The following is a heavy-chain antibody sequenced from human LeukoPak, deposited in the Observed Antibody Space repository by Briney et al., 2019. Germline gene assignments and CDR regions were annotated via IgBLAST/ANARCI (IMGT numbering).Heavy chain of an antibody. CDR3: ARLQGSTVVTPIYFDY. CDR2: IYPGDSDT. Sequence: GESLQISCRTSGYTFTSYWIAWVRQMPGKGLEWMGIIYPGDSDTRFSPSFQGQVTISADKSISTAYLQWRSLEASDTAMFYCARLQGSTVVTPIYFDYWGQGSLVTVSS. J-gene: IGHJ4*02. V-gene: IGHV5-51*01. CDR1: GYTFTSYW. D-gene: IGHD4-23*01.